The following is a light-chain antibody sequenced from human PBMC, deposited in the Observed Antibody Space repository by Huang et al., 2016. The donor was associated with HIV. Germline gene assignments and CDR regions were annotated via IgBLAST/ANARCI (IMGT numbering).Light chain of an antibody. J-gene: IGKJ1*01. CDR3: QQYNDWRT. CDR2: GAF. CDR1: QSIGTN. Sequence: EIVMTQSPATLSVSPGERATLSCRASQSIGTNLAWYQQKRGQAPRLLIYGAFTRATGIPARVSGSGYGTEFTLTISSLQSEDFASYYCQQYNDWRTFGQGTKVETK. V-gene: IGKV3-15*01.